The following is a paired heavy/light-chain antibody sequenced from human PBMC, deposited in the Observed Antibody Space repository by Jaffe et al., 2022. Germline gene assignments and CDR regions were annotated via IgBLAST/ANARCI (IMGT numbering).Light chain of an antibody. CDR2: LGS. CDR3: MQALQTRRT. CDR1: QSLLHSNGYNY. Sequence: DIVMTQSPLSLPVTPGEPASISCRSSQSLLHSNGYNYLDWYLQKPGQSPQLLIYLGSNRASGVPDRFSGSGSGTDFTLKISRVEAEDVGVYYCMQALQTRRTFGQGTKVEIK. V-gene: IGKV2-28*01. J-gene: IGKJ1*01.
Heavy chain of an antibody. V-gene: IGHV3-15*01. D-gene: IGHD5-12*01. J-gene: IGHJ6*03. CDR1: GFTFSNAW. Sequence: EVQLVESGGGLVKPGGSLRLSCAASGFTFSNAWMSWVRQAPGKGLEWVGRIKSKTDGGTTDYAAPVKGRFTISRDDSKNTLYLQMNSLKTEDTAVYYCTTGEYTRGYSGYDYINYYYYYYMDVWGKGTTVTVSS. CDR2: IKSKTDGGTT. CDR3: TTGEYTRGYSGYDYINYYYYYYMDV.